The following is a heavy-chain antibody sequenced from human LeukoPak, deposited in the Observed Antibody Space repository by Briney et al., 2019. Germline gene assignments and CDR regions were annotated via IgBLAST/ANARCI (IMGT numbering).Heavy chain of an antibody. V-gene: IGHV3-30*02. Sequence: GGSLRLSCAASGFTFSNSGMHWVRQAPGKGLEWVAFIRSDGNDKYYADSVKGRFTIFRDNSKNMVYLQMSSLRAEDTAVYYCVRWGPDRAPDIWGQGTMVIVSS. CDR2: IRSDGNDK. J-gene: IGHJ3*02. D-gene: IGHD7-27*01. CDR1: GFTFSNSG. CDR3: VRWGPDRAPDI.